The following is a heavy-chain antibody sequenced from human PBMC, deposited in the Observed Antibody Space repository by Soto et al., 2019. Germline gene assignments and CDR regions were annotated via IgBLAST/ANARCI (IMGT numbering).Heavy chain of an antibody. CDR3: ARGVPWPNPIDY. D-gene: IGHD5-12*01. CDR1: GGTFSSYA. Sequence: QVQLVQSGAEVKKPGSSVKVSCKASGGTFSSYAISWVRQAPGQGLEWMGGIIPIFGTANYAQKFQVRVTITAAESTSTAYIELSSLRSEDTAVYYCARGVPWPNPIDYWGQGTLVTVSS. V-gene: IGHV1-69*01. CDR2: IIPIFGTA. J-gene: IGHJ4*02.